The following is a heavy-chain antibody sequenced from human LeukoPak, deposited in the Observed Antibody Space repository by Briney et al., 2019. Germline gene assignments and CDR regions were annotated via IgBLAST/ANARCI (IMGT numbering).Heavy chain of an antibody. Sequence: GASVKVSCKASGYTFTIYGISWVRQAPGQGLEWMGWISAYNGNTNYAQKLQGRVTMTTDTSTSTAYMELRSLRSDDTAVYYCAREGGQLLLEAFDIWGEGTMVTVSS. CDR1: GYTFTIYG. CDR2: ISAYNGNT. CDR3: AREGGQLLLEAFDI. V-gene: IGHV1-18*01. J-gene: IGHJ3*02. D-gene: IGHD2-2*01.